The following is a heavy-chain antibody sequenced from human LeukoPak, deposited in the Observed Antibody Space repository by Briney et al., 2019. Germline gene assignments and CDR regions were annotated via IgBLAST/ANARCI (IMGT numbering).Heavy chain of an antibody. Sequence: PGGSLRLSCAASGFTFNSYAMSWVRQAPGKGLEWVSAISGSGGSTYYADSVKGRFTISRDNSKNTLYLQMNSLRAEDTAVYYCAKDPRVGSRVATPCHWGQGTLVTVSS. CDR1: GFTFNSYA. J-gene: IGHJ4*02. CDR3: AKDPRVGSRVATPCH. D-gene: IGHD3-3*01. V-gene: IGHV3-23*01. CDR2: ISGSGGST.